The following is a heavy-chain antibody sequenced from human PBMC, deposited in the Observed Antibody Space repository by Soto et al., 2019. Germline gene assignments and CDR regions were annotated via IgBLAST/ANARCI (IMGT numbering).Heavy chain of an antibody. J-gene: IGHJ4*02. CDR2: INAGNGNT. CDR1: GYTFTSYA. CDR3: ARGPGGPDGPGDY. Sequence: QVQLVQSGAEVKKPGASVKVSCKASGYTFTSYAMHWVRQAPGQRLEWMGWINAGNGNTKYSQNFQGRVTITRDTSASTAYMELSSLRSKDTAVYYCARGPGGPDGPGDYWGQGALVTVSS. V-gene: IGHV1-3*01. D-gene: IGHD2-15*01.